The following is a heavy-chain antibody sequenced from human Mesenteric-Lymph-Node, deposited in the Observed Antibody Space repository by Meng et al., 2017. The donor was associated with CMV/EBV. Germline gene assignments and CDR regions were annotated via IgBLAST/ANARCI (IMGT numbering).Heavy chain of an antibody. CDR3: ARGGSGNCSSTSCHYYYYYGMDV. D-gene: IGHD2-2*01. CDR1: GFTVSSNY. CDR2: IYSGGNT. V-gene: IGHV3-66*02. Sequence: GGSLRLSCAASGFTVSSNYMSWVRQAPGKGLQWVSAIYSGGNTYYADSVKGRFTISRDNPKNMLYLQMNSLRAEDTAVYYCARGGSGNCSSTSCHYYYYYGMDVWGQGTTVTVSS. J-gene: IGHJ6*02.